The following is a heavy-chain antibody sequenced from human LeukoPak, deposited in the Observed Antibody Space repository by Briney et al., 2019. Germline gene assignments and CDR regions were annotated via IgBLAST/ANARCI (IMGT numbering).Heavy chain of an antibody. CDR3: ARAHHDYSNSYGFLRAYYYYGMDV. Sequence: ASVKVSCKASGYTFTSYDINWVRQATGQGLEWMGWMNPNSGNTGYAQKFQGRVTMTRNTSISTAYMELSSLRSEDTAVYYYARAHHDYSNSYGFLRAYYYYGMDVWGQGTTVTVSS. CDR2: MNPNSGNT. CDR1: GYTFTSYD. D-gene: IGHD4-11*01. V-gene: IGHV1-8*01. J-gene: IGHJ6*02.